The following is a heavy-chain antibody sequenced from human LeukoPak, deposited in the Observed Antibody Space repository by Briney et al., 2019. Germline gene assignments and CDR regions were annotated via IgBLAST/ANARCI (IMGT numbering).Heavy chain of an antibody. V-gene: IGHV1-8*01. CDR2: MNPNSGNT. Sequence: ASVRVSCKASGYTFTNYDINWVRQASGQGLEWMGWMNPNSGNTGSSQKFQGRVTMTSNTSISTAYMELSSLRSEDTAVYYCARGLRREQQLLRAFDYWGQGTPVTVSS. CDR1: GYTFTNYD. D-gene: IGHD6-13*01. CDR3: ARGLRREQQLLRAFDY. J-gene: IGHJ4*02.